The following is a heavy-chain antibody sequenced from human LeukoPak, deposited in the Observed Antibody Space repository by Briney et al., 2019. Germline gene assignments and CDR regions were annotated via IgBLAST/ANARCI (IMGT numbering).Heavy chain of an antibody. V-gene: IGHV3-53*01. D-gene: IGHD5-24*01. J-gene: IGHJ4*02. CDR1: GFTVSSNY. CDR2: IYSGGST. CDR3: ARGSFGCDGYNFLA. Sequence: GGSLRLSCAASGFTVSSNYMSWVRQAPGKGLEWVSVIYSGGSTYYADSVKGRFTISRDNSKNTLYLQMNSLRAEDTAVYYCARGSFGCDGYNFLAWGQGTLVTVSS.